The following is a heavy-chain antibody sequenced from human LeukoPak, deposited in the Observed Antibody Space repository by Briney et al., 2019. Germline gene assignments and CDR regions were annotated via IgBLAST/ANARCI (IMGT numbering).Heavy chain of an antibody. CDR1: GYTFSVYG. V-gene: IGHV1-18*01. D-gene: IGHD2-15*01. Sequence: ASVKVSCKASGYTFSVYGTSWVRQAPGQGLEWMGWISAHNGNTIYAQGLQGRVTLTTDTSTNTAYMELRSLRSDDTAVYYCASDCSGASCSFDHWGQGTLVTVSS. J-gene: IGHJ4*02. CDR3: ASDCSGASCSFDH. CDR2: ISAHNGNT.